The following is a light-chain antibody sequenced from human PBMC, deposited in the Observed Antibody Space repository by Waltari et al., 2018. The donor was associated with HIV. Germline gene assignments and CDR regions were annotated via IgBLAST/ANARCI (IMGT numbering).Light chain of an antibody. CDR3: CSYAGSSTFA. J-gene: IGLJ3*02. V-gene: IGLV2-23*02. CDR2: EVS. CDR1: NRDVGTYNL. Sequence: QSALTQPASVSGFPGQSITISCTGTNRDVGTYNLVSWYQQHPGNAPKLMISEVSKRPSGVSKRFSGSKSGNTASLTISGLQAEDEAVYYCCSYAGSSTFAFGGGTKLTVL.